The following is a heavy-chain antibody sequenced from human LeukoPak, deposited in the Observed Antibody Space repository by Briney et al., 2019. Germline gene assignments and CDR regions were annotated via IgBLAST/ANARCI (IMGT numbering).Heavy chain of an antibody. CDR2: ISSSSSYI. V-gene: IGHV3-21*01. J-gene: IGHJ4*02. CDR3: ARDSNALQWLVSPFDY. D-gene: IGHD6-19*01. Sequence: GGSLRLSCAASGFTFSSYSMTWVRQAPGKGLGWVSSISSSSSYIYYADSVKGRFTISRDNAKNSLYLQMNSLRAEDTAVYYCARDSNALQWLVSPFDYWGQGTLVTVSS. CDR1: GFTFSSYS.